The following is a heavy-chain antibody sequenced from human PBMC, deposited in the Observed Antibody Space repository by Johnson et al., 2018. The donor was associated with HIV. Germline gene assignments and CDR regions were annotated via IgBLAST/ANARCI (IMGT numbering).Heavy chain of an antibody. CDR1: GFNVSTNN. Sequence: QLVESGGGLIQPGGSLGLSCAASGFNVSTNNMNWVRQAPGKGLEWVSVIYSGGSTYYADSVKGRFTNSRDNSKNTLYLQMNRLRAEDTAVYYCAREWLYGFDIWGQGTMVTVSS. J-gene: IGHJ3*02. CDR2: IYSGGST. D-gene: IGHD5-24*01. CDR3: AREWLYGFDI. V-gene: IGHV3-53*01.